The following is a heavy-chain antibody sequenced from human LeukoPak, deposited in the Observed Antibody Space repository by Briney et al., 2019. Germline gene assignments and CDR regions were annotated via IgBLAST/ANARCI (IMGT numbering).Heavy chain of an antibody. CDR1: GFTFSSYA. CDR3: AKDPMDERGFDY. J-gene: IGHJ4*02. Sequence: QAGGSLRLSCAVSGFTFSSYAMSWVRQAPGKGLEWVSSISGSGGNTFYADSVRGRFTISRDNSKKTLYLQMNSLRVEDTAVYYCAKDPMDERGFDYWGQGTLVTVSA. D-gene: IGHD1-1*01. CDR2: ISGSGGNT. V-gene: IGHV3-23*01.